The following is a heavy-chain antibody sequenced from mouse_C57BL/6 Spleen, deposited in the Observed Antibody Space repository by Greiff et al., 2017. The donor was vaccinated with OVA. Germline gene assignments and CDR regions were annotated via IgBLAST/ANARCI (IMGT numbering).Heavy chain of an antibody. CDR3: ARARYYYGSSYGYFDV. CDR2: IYPGSGNN. CDR1: GYTFTDYY. Sequence: VKLQESGAELVRPGASVKLSCKASGYTFTDYYINWVKQRPGQGLEWIARIYPGSGNNYYNEKFKGKATLTAEKSSSTAYMQLSSLTSEDSAVYFCARARYYYGSSYGYFDVWGTGTTVTVSS. V-gene: IGHV1-76*01. J-gene: IGHJ1*03. D-gene: IGHD1-1*01.